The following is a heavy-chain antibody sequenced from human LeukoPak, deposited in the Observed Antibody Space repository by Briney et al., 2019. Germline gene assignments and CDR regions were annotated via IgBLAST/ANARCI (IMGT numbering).Heavy chain of an antibody. Sequence: ASVKVSCKASGYTFTSYYMHWVRQAPGQGLERMGIINSSGGGTTYAQTLQGRVTMTRDTSTSTVYMQLSSLTSEDTAVYYCARGNGLWAPLGYWGQGTLVTVSS. CDR3: ARGNGLWAPLGY. J-gene: IGHJ4*02. CDR1: GYTFTSYY. V-gene: IGHV1-46*01. CDR2: INSSGGGT. D-gene: IGHD3-16*01.